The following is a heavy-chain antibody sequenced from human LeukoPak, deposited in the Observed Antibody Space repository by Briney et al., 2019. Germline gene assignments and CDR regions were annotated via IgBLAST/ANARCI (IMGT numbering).Heavy chain of an antibody. Sequence: PSETLSLTCAVYGGSFSGYFWSWIRQPPGKGLEWIGEINHSGMTNYNPSLKSRVTISADTSKKQFSLKLSSVAAADTAVYFCARHVNRGGYSGSGNYYPFDPWGQGSLVTVSS. CDR2: INHSGMT. D-gene: IGHD3-10*01. CDR3: ARHVNRGGYSGSGNYYPFDP. V-gene: IGHV4-34*01. J-gene: IGHJ5*02. CDR1: GGSFSGYF.